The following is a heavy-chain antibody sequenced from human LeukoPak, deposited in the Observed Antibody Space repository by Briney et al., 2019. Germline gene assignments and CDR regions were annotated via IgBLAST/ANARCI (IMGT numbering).Heavy chain of an antibody. CDR3: ARGLGCPRGKYNWFDP. J-gene: IGHJ5*02. D-gene: IGHD3-16*01. CDR1: GGSFSGYY. Sequence: SETLSLTCAVYGGSFSGYYWSWIRQPPGKGLEWIGEINHSGSTNYNPSLKSRVTISVDTSKNQFSLKLSSVTAADTAVYYCARGLGCPRGKYNWFDPWGQGTLVTVSS. CDR2: INHSGST. V-gene: IGHV4-34*01.